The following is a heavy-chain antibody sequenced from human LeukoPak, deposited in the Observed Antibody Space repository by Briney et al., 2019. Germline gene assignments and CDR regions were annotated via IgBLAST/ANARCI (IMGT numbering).Heavy chain of an antibody. J-gene: IGHJ4*02. CDR1: GGSFSGYY. V-gene: IGHV4-34*01. CDR2: INHSGST. D-gene: IGHD2-15*01. Sequence: SETLSLTCAVYGGSFSGYYWSWIRRPAGKGLEWIGEINHSGSTNYNPSLKSRVTISVDTSKNQFSLKLSSVTAADTAVYYCASERIVVVAATIFDYWGQGTLVTASS. CDR3: ASERIVVVAATIFDY.